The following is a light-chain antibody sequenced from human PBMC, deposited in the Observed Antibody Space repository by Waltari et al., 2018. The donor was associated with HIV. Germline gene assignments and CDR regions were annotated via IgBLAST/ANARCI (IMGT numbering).Light chain of an antibody. CDR3: ASFTGDDTVL. CDR2: DVD. CDR1: DSDFGLYHF. Sequence: SAVTQPASVSGLPGQSITISCTGGDSDFGLYHFVSWYQQHPGRFPRLILYDVDSRAPGISARCSGSRSGPTASLNISRLRAEDEADYYCASFTGDDTVLFGGGTKVTVL. V-gene: IGLV2-14*03. J-gene: IGLJ3*02.